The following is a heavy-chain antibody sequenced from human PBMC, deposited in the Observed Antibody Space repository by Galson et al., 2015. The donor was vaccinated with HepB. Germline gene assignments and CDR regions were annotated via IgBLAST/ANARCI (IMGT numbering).Heavy chain of an antibody. CDR3: ARNKFMTPYGY. CDR2: ISSSSTYT. CDR1: GFIFSDYY. Sequence: SLRLSCAASGFIFSDYYMSWIRQAPGKGLEWVSYISSSSTYTNYADSVKGRFTISRDNAKNSLYLQMNSLRAEDTAVYYCARNKFMTPYGYWGQGTLVTVSS. V-gene: IGHV3-11*06. D-gene: IGHD1/OR15-1a*01. J-gene: IGHJ4*02.